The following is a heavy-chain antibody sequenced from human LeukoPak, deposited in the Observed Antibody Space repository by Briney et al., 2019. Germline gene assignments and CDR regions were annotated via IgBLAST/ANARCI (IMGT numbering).Heavy chain of an antibody. CDR1: GGTFSSYA. Sequence: SVKVSCKASGGTFSSYAISWVRQAPGQGLEWMGGIIPIFGTANYAQKFQGRVTITTDESTSTAYMELSSLRSEDTAVYYCATTTSSGYYDAFDIWGQGTMVTVSS. CDR2: IIPIFGTA. J-gene: IGHJ3*02. CDR3: ATTTSSGYYDAFDI. D-gene: IGHD3-22*01. V-gene: IGHV1-69*05.